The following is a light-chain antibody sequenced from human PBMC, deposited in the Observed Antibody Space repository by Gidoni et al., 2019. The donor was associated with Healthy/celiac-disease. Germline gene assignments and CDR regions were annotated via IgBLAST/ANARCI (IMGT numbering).Light chain of an antibody. V-gene: IGKV3-20*01. J-gene: IGKJ1*01. CDR2: GAS. CDR1: QSVSSSY. CDR3: QRYGSSPTWT. Sequence: EIVLTQSPGTLSSSPGERATLSCRASQSVSSSYLAWYQQKPGQAPRLRIYGASSRATGIPDRFSGSGSGTDFTLTISRLVPEDFAVYYCQRYGSSPTWTFGQGTKVEIK.